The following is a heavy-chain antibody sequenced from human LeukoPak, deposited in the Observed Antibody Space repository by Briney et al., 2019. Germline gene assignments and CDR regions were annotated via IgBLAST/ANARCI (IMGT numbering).Heavy chain of an antibody. Sequence: GGSLRLSCAAPGFTFSSYGMHWVRQAPGKGLEWVAVISYDGSNKYYADSVKGRFTISRDNSKNTLYLQMNSLRAENTAVYYCAKELGYCSGGSCPVGAFDIWGQGTMVTVSS. D-gene: IGHD2-15*01. V-gene: IGHV3-30*18. CDR2: ISYDGSNK. CDR3: AKELGYCSGGSCPVGAFDI. CDR1: GFTFSSYG. J-gene: IGHJ3*02.